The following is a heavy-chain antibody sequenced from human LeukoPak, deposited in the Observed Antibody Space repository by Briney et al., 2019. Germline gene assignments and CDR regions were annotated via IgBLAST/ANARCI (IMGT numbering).Heavy chain of an antibody. CDR3: ALEPADTMARGKYFDY. CDR1: GGTFSSYA. CDR2: INPIFGTA. D-gene: IGHD3-10*01. V-gene: IGHV1-69*13. Sequence: SVKVSCKASGGTFSSYAISWVRQAPGQGLEWMGGINPIFGTANYAQKFQGRVTITADESTSTAYMELSSLRSEDPAVYYCALEPADTMARGKYFDYWGQGTLVTVSS. J-gene: IGHJ4*02.